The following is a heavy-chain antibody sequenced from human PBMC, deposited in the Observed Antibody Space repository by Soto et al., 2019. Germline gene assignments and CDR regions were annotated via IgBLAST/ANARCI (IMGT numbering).Heavy chain of an antibody. V-gene: IGHV3-23*01. CDR3: AKDAVYNDGLWLVSD. J-gene: IGHJ4*02. CDR2: ITGGGNT. Sequence: DVQLLESVGGLVQPGGSLRLSCVVSGFSFNYAIIWVRQAPGKGQEWVSGITGGGNTEYAASVKGRFTISRDNSKNTVYLQMNSLRAEDTAMYYCAKDAVYNDGLWLVSDWGQGTLVTVS. D-gene: IGHD2-21*01. CDR1: GFSFNYA.